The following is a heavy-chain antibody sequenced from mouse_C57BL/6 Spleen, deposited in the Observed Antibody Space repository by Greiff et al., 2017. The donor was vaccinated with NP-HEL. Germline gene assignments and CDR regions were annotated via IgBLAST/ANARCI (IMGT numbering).Heavy chain of an antibody. Sequence: EVQLVESGGGLVQPGGSMKLSCVASGFTFSNYWMNWVRQSPEKGLEWVAQIRLKSDNYATHYAESVKGRFTISRDDSKSSVYLQMNNLRAEDTGIYYCTGGVTTGWYFDVWGTGTTVTVSS. CDR3: TGGVTTGWYFDV. V-gene: IGHV6-3*01. D-gene: IGHD1-1*01. J-gene: IGHJ1*03. CDR1: GFTFSNYW. CDR2: IRLKSDNYAT.